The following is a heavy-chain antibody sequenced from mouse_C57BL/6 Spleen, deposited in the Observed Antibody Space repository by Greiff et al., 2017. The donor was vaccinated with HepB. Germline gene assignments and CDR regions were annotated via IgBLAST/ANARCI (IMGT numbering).Heavy chain of an antibody. CDR3: ARSTMVTTGGRAY. J-gene: IGHJ3*01. Sequence: EVMLVESGAELVRPGSSVKMSCKTSGYTFTSYGINWVKQRPGQGLEWIGYIYIGNGYTEYNEKFKGKATLTSDTSSSTAYMQLSSLTSEDSAIYFCARSTMVTTGGRAYWGQGTLVTVSA. D-gene: IGHD2-2*01. V-gene: IGHV1-58*01. CDR2: IYIGNGYT. CDR1: GYTFTSYG.